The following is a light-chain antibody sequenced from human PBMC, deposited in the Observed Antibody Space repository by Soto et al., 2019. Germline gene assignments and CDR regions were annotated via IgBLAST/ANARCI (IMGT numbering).Light chain of an antibody. V-gene: IGKV3-20*01. Sequence: EIVLTQSPGTLSLSPGERATLSCRASQSVSSSFLAWYQQKPGQAPRLLIYDTSTRASGIPDRFSGSGSETDFTLTISRLESDDFAVYYCQQFGSSPWTFGQGTKVDIK. CDR2: DTS. CDR3: QQFGSSPWT. J-gene: IGKJ1*01. CDR1: QSVSSSF.